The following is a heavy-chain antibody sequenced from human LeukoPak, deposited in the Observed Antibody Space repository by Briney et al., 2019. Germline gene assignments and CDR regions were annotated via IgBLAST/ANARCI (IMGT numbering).Heavy chain of an antibody. Sequence: PSETLSLTCTVSGGSLSSSSYYWGWIRQPPGKGLEWIGSIYYSGSTYYNPSLKSRVTISVDTSKNQFSLKLSSVTAADTAVYYCARDNSGSYGYWGQGTLVTVSS. J-gene: IGHJ4*02. CDR1: GGSLSSSSYY. D-gene: IGHD1-26*01. CDR3: ARDNSGSYGY. V-gene: IGHV4-39*07. CDR2: IYYSGST.